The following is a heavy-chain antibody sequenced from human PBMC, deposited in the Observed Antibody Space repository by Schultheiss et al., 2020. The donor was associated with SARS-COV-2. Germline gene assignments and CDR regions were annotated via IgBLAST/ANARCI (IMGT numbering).Heavy chain of an antibody. J-gene: IGHJ6*02. V-gene: IGHV3-9*01. Sequence: GGSLRLSCAASGFIFSGSAMHWVRQASGKGLEWVSGISWNSGSIGYADSVKGRFTISRDNAKNSLYLQMNSLRAEDTALYYCARVVGGPTFEAFFGMDVWGQGTTVTVSS. CDR2: ISWNSGSI. CDR3: ARVVGGPTFEAFFGMDV. D-gene: IGHD1-26*01. CDR1: GFIFSGSA.